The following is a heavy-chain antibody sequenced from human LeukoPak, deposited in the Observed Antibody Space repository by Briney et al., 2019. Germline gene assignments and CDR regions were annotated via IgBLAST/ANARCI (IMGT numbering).Heavy chain of an antibody. J-gene: IGHJ4*02. D-gene: IGHD2-15*01. CDR3: AKDNAKAAGGFDY. CDR2: IRYDGSNK. CDR1: GFTFSSYG. V-gene: IGHV3-30*02. Sequence: PGGSLRLSRAASGFTFSSYGMHWVRQAPGKGLEWVAFIRYDGSNKYYADPVKGRFTISRDNSRNTLYLQMNSLRAEDTAVYYCAKDNAKAAGGFDYWGQRTLVTVSS.